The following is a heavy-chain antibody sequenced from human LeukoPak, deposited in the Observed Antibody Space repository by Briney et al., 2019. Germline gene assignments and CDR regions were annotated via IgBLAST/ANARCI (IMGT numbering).Heavy chain of an antibody. Sequence: ASVKVSCKVSGYTLTELSMHWVRQAPGKGLEWMGGFDPEDGETIYAQKFQGRVTMTEDTSTDTAYMELSSLRSEDTAVYYCARDSSGWARFDYWGQGTLVTVSS. CDR3: ARDSSGWARFDY. CDR1: GYTLTELS. D-gene: IGHD6-19*01. V-gene: IGHV1-24*01. J-gene: IGHJ4*02. CDR2: FDPEDGET.